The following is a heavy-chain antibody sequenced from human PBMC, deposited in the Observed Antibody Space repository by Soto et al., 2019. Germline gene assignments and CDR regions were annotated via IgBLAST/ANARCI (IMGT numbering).Heavy chain of an antibody. CDR3: AREYCSSASCYGPDF. Sequence: VKVSCKASGYSLTSYGISWVRQVPGQGLEWMGWISGHDGNTKYTQKLQGRVTVTTDTSTSTAYMDLRSLRSDDTAVYYCAREYCSSASCYGPDFWGQGTLVTVS. J-gene: IGHJ4*02. CDR2: ISGHDGNT. V-gene: IGHV1-18*01. CDR1: GYSLTSYG. D-gene: IGHD2-2*01.